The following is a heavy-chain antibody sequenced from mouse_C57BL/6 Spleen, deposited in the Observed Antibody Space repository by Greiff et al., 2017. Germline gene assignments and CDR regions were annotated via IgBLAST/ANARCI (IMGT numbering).Heavy chain of an antibody. V-gene: IGHV1-9*01. Sequence: QVQLQQSGAELMKPGASVKLSCKATGYTFTGYWIEWVKQRPGHGLEWIGEILPGSGSTNYNAKFKGKATFTADTSSNTAYMQLSSLTTEDSAIYYCARSRIYDCYYEGFAYWGQGTLVTVSA. CDR1: GYTFTGYW. D-gene: IGHD2-3*01. CDR2: ILPGSGST. CDR3: ARSRIYDCYYEGFAY. J-gene: IGHJ3*01.